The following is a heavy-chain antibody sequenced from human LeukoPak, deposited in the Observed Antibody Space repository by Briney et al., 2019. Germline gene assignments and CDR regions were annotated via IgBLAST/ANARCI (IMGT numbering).Heavy chain of an antibody. CDR3: ARQGATSYGMDV. CDR1: GGSFSGYY. D-gene: IGHD1-26*01. V-gene: IGHV4-34*01. J-gene: IGHJ6*02. CDR2: INHSGST. Sequence: PSETLSLTCAVYGGSFSGYYWTWIRQPPGKGLEWIGEINHSGSTNFNPSLESRVTISVDTSKNQFSLKVTSVTAADTAVYYCARQGATSYGMDVWGQGTTVTVSS.